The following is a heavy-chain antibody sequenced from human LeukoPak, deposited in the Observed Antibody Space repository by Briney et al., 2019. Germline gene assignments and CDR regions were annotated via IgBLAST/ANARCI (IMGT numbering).Heavy chain of an antibody. J-gene: IGHJ4*02. CDR2: INHSGST. CDR3: ARRRRGVTGFDY. D-gene: IGHD3-10*01. V-gene: IGHV4-34*01. Sequence: PSETLSLTCAVYGGSFSGYYWSWIRQPPGKGLEWIGEINHSGSTNYNPSLKSRVTISVDTSKNQFSLKLSSVTAAETAVYYCARRRRGVTGFDYWGQGTLVTVSS. CDR1: GGSFSGYY.